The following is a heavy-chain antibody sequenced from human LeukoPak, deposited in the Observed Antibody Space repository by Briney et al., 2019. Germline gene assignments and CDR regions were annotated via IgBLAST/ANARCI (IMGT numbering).Heavy chain of an antibody. CDR2: VNHRGDT. CDR1: GGSYRAYY. V-gene: IGHV4-34*01. CDR3: ARGPTISETGYFDY. Sequence: SETLSLTCAVYGGSYRAYYWSWIRQSPGKGLRWIAEVNHRGDTNYNPSVKGRVTISVDTSKNQFSLKVTSLTAADTAVYYCARGPTISETGYFDYWGQGTLVTVSS. D-gene: IGHD1-1*01. J-gene: IGHJ4*03.